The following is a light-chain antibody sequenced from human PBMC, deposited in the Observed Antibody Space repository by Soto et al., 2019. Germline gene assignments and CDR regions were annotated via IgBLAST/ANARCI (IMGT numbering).Light chain of an antibody. CDR2: AAS. V-gene: IGKV3-20*01. J-gene: IGKJ5*01. Sequence: ESVLTQSPGTLSLSPGERATLSCRASQSVGSSYLAWYQQKPGQAPRLLVYAASSRATGVPVRFSGSGSGTDFTLTISRLEPEDVAVYYCKKYRLYPPNALGQRTRLEIK. CDR3: KKYRLYPPNA. CDR1: QSVGSSY.